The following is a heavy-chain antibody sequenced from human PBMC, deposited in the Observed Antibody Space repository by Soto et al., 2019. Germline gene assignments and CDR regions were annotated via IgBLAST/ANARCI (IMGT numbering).Heavy chain of an antibody. CDR3: ARNGDSSDYRGWFYP. V-gene: IGHV3-66*01. D-gene: IGHD3-22*01. J-gene: IGHJ5*02. CDR2: IYSGGTT. CDR1: GFTVSSNY. Sequence: PGGSLRLSCAASGFTVSSNYMSWVRQAPGKGLEWVSVIYSGGTTYYADSVKGRFTISRDNSKNTLYLQMNSLRAEDTAVYYCARNGDSSDYRGWFYPWGQRTLVTVSS.